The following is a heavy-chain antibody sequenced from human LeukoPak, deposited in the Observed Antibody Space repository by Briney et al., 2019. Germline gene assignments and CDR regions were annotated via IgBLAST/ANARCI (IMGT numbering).Heavy chain of an antibody. CDR3: ARDSPTGGFDY. V-gene: IGHV4-59*01. Sequence: PSETLSLTCTVSGGSISSYYWSWIRQPPGKGLEWIGYIYYSGSTNYNPSLKSRVTISVDTSKNQFSLKLSSVTAADTAVYYCARDSPTGGFDYWGQGTLVTVSS. D-gene: IGHD1-26*01. J-gene: IGHJ4*02. CDR2: IYYSGST. CDR1: GGSISSYY.